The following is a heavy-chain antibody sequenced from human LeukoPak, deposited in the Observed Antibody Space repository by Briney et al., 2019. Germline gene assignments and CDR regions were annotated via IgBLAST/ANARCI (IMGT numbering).Heavy chain of an antibody. CDR2: ISGSGAGT. V-gene: IGHV3-23*01. J-gene: IGHJ4*02. CDR1: GFTFSSYA. D-gene: IGHD2-8*01. CDR3: AKMVREFYTISYYFDY. Sequence: GGSLRLSCAVSGFTFSSYAMNWVRQAPGKGLEWVSGISGSGAGTYYADSVKGRFTISRDNSKNTLYMQMNSLSAEDTAVYYCAKMVREFYTISYYFDYWGQGTLVTVSS.